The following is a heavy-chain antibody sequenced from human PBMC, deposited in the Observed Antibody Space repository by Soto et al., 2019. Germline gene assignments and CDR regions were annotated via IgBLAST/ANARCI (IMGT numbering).Heavy chain of an antibody. CDR3: ARVGGGPYCGGDCYLVTD. CDR1: GGSISSYY. J-gene: IGHJ4*02. V-gene: IGHV4-59*01. Sequence: SETLSLTCTVSGGSISSYYWSWIRQPPGKGLEWIGYIYYSGSTNYNPSLKSRVTISVDTSKNQFSLKLSSVTAADTAVYYCARVGGGPYCGGDCYLVTDWGQGTLVTVSS. D-gene: IGHD2-21*01. CDR2: IYYSGST.